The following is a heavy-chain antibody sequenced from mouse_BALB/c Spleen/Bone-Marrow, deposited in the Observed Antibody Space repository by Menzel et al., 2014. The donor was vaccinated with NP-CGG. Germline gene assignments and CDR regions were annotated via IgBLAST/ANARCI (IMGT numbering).Heavy chain of an antibody. Sequence: EVKVVESGAELVKTGASVKLSCTASGFNIKDTYMHWVKQRPEQGLEWIGRIDPANGNTKYDPKFQGKATITADTSSNTAYLQLSSLTFEDTAVYYCARGLLQYYYAMDYWGQGTSVTVSS. J-gene: IGHJ4*01. CDR2: IDPANGNT. V-gene: IGHV14-3*02. D-gene: IGHD2-3*01. CDR1: GFNIKDTY. CDR3: ARGLLQYYYAMDY.